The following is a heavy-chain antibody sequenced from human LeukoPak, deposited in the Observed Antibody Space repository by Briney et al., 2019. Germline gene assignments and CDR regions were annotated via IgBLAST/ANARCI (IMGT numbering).Heavy chain of an antibody. Sequence: GGSLRLSCAASGFTFGSYEMNWVRQAPGKGLEWVSYMSSSGSPIYYADSLKGRFTISRDNAKNSLYLQMNSLGAEDTAVYYCEAYYYDTSGYYFDYWGQGTLVTVSS. J-gene: IGHJ4*02. V-gene: IGHV3-48*03. CDR2: MSSSGSPI. CDR3: EAYYYDTSGYYFDY. D-gene: IGHD3-22*01. CDR1: GFTFGSYE.